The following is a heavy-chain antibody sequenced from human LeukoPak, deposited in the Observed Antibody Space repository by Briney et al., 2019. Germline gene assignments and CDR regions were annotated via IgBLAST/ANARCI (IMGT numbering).Heavy chain of an antibody. J-gene: IGHJ6*02. CDR2: MNPNSGNT. CDR3: ARGHPAAGTSGGYYYYGMDV. V-gene: IGHV1-8*01. D-gene: IGHD6-13*01. Sequence: ASVKVSCKASGYTFTSYDINWVRQATGQGLEWMGWMNPNSGNTGYAQKFQGRVTMTRNTSISTAYMELSSLRSEDTAVYYCARGHPAAGTSGGYYYYGMDVWGQGTTVTVSS. CDR1: GYTFTSYD.